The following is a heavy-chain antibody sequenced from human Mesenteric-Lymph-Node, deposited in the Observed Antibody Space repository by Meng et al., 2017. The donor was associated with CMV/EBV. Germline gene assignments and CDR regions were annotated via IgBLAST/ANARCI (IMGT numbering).Heavy chain of an antibody. D-gene: IGHD3-22*01. J-gene: IGHJ4*02. CDR2: IYHSGST. Sequence: SETLSLTCTVSGYSISSGYYWGWIRQPPGKGLEWIGSIYHSGSTNYNPSLKSRVTISVDTSKNQFSLKLSSVTAADTAVYYCARVRYYYDSSVTAWGQGTLVTVSS. V-gene: IGHV4-38-2*02. CDR3: ARVRYYYDSSVTA. CDR1: GYSISSGYY.